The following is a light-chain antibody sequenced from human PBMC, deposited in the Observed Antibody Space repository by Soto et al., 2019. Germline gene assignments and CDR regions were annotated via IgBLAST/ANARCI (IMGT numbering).Light chain of an antibody. CDR3: SSYTISSTWV. Sequence: QSVLTQPASVSGSPGQSITISCTGTNSDIGIYNYVSWFQQHPGKAPKLMIYEVTNRPSGVSDRFAGSKSDNTASLTISGLQAEDEAHYYCSSYTISSTWVFGGGTKVTVL. J-gene: IGLJ3*02. CDR2: EVT. CDR1: NSDIGIYNY. V-gene: IGLV2-14*01.